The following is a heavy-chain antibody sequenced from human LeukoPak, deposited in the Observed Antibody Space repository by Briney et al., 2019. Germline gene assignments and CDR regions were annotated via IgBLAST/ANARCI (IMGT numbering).Heavy chain of an antibody. J-gene: IGHJ4*02. D-gene: IGHD3-10*01. CDR1: DDSISSGGFY. CDR3: ARGSGSYSPFDY. V-gene: IGHV4-30-2*01. CDR2: IYHSGST. Sequence: PSETLSLTCTVSDDSISSGGFYWSWIRQPPGKGLEWIGYIYHSGSTSYNPSLKSRVTISVDMSKNQFSLKLSSVTAADTAVYYCARGSGSYSPFDYWGQGTLVTVSS.